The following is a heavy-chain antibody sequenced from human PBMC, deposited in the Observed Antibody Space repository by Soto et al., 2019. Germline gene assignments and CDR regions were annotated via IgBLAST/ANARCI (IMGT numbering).Heavy chain of an antibody. CDR3: ARDRKITIFGVVIPHPYYYYGMDV. V-gene: IGHV4-59*01. CDR2: IYYSGST. D-gene: IGHD3-3*01. Sequence: PSETLSLTCTVSGGSISSYYWSWIRQPPGKGLEWIGYIYYSGSTNYNPSLKSRVTISVDTSKNQFSLKLSSVTAADTAVYYCARDRKITIFGVVIPHPYYYYGMDVWGQGTTVTVSS. CDR1: GGSISSYY. J-gene: IGHJ6*02.